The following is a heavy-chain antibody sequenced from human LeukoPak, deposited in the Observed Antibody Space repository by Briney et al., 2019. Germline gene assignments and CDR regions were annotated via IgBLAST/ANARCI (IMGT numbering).Heavy chain of an antibody. CDR3: ARDNLGYDYSLGY. CDR1: GGSFSGYY. CDR2: MNHSGST. V-gene: IGHV4-34*01. D-gene: IGHD5-12*01. Sequence: SETLSLTCAVYGGSFSGYYWSWIRQPPGKGLEWIGEMNHSGSTNYNPSLKSRVTISVDTSKNQFSLKLSSVTAADTAVYYCARDNLGYDYSLGYWGQGTLVTVSS. J-gene: IGHJ4*02.